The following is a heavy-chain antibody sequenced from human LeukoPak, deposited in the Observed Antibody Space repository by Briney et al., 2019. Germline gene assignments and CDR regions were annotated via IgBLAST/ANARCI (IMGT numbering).Heavy chain of an antibody. J-gene: IGHJ6*04. D-gene: IGHD5-12*01. Sequence: GGSLRLSCAASGFTFSSYWMHWVRQAPGKGLVWVSRINSDGSSTSYADSVKGRFTISRDNAKNTLYLQMNSLRAEDTAVYYCASLIVGTPLRALDVWGKGTTVTVSS. CDR3: ASLIVGTPLRALDV. V-gene: IGHV3-74*01. CDR1: GFTFSSYW. CDR2: INSDGSST.